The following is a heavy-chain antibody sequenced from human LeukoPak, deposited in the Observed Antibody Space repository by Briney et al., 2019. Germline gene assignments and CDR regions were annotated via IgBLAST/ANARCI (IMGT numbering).Heavy chain of an antibody. CDR3: ARRAGAYSHPYDY. CDR1: GFTFSSYA. CDR2: ISYDGSNK. D-gene: IGHD4/OR15-4a*01. Sequence: GGSLRLSCAASGFTFSSYAMHWVRQAPGKGLEWVAVISYDGSNKYYADSVKGRFTISRDNSRNTLYLQMNSLRAEDTAVYYCARRAGAYSHPYDYWGQGTLVTVSS. J-gene: IGHJ4*02. V-gene: IGHV3-30*14.